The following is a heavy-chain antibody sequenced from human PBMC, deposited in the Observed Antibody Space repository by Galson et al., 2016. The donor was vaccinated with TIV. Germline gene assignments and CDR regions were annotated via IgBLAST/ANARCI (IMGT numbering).Heavy chain of an antibody. V-gene: IGHV1-69*13. CDR3: AKDRNTAFDAHYSYYGLDV. Sequence: SVKVSCKASGGSFSTHTFNWVRQAPGQGLEWMGGIVPLFRTTNYAQKFQGRVTITADESTSTAYMELSSLRSEDTAVYYCAKDRNTAFDAHYSYYGLDVWGQGTTVIVSS. J-gene: IGHJ6*02. CDR2: IVPLFRTT. D-gene: IGHD5-18*01. CDR1: GGSFSTHT.